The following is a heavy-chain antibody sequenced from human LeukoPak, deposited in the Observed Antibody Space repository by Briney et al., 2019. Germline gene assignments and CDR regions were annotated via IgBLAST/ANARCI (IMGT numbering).Heavy chain of an antibody. Sequence: ASVKVSCKASGYTFTGYYMHWVRQAPGQGLEWIGWINPNSGGTNYAQKFQGRVTMTRDTSISTAYMELSRLRSDDTAVYYCARDLRVSIAVAGHWSNWGQGTLVTVSS. CDR2: INPNSGGT. D-gene: IGHD6-19*01. J-gene: IGHJ4*02. V-gene: IGHV1-2*02. CDR3: ARDLRVSIAVAGHWSN. CDR1: GYTFTGYY.